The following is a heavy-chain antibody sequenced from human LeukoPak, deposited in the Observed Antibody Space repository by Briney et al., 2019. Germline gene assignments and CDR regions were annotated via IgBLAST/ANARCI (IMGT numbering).Heavy chain of an antibody. Sequence: SVKVSCKASGGTFSSYAISWVRQAPGQGLEWMGGIIPIFSTANYAQKFQGRVTITADESTSTAYMELSSLRSEDTAVYYCARDSPYCSSTSCYGGATWGQGTLVTVSS. CDR3: ARDSPYCSSTSCYGGAT. CDR1: GGTFSSYA. V-gene: IGHV1-69*13. J-gene: IGHJ4*02. D-gene: IGHD2-2*01. CDR2: IIPIFSTA.